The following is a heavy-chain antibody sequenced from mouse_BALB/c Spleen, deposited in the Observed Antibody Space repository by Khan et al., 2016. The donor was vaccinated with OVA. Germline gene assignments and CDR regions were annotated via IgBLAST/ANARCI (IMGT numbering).Heavy chain of an antibody. J-gene: IGHJ4*01. CDR3: ARQNYYGYAMDY. D-gene: IGHD1-1*01. CDR1: GYSITSDYA. V-gene: IGHV3-2*02. CDR2: ISYSGTT. Sequence: EVELVESGPGLVKPSQSLSLTCTVTGYSITSDYAWNWIRQFPGNKLEWMGYISYSGTTSYNPSLKSRISITRDTSKNQSFLQLNSVTSEDTATDYCARQNYYGYAMDYWGQGTSVTVSS.